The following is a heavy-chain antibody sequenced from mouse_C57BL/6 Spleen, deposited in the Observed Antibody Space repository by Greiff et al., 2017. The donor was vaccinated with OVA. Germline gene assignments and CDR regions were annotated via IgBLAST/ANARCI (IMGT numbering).Heavy chain of an antibody. Sequence: VQLQQSGPELVKPEASVKISCKASGYAFSSSWMNWVKQRPGKGLEWIGRIYPGDGDTNYNGKFKGKATLTADKSSSTAYMQLSSLTSEDSAVYFCARREITTGAMDYWGQGTSVTVSS. V-gene: IGHV1-82*01. CDR2: IYPGDGDT. CDR3: ARREITTGAMDY. J-gene: IGHJ4*01. D-gene: IGHD1-1*01. CDR1: GYAFSSSW.